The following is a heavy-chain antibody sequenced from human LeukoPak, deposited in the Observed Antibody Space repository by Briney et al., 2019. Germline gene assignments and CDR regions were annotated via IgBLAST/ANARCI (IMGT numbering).Heavy chain of an antibody. D-gene: IGHD2-21*01. CDR1: GGSFSGYY. CDR3: ARDCDWFDP. CDR2: INHSGST. J-gene: IGHJ5*02. V-gene: IGHV4-34*01. Sequence: KPSETLSLTCAVYGGSFSGYYWSWIRQPPGKGLEWIGEINHSGSTNYNPSHKSRVTISVDTSKNQFSLKLSSVTAADTAVYYCARDCDWFDPWGQGTLVTVPS.